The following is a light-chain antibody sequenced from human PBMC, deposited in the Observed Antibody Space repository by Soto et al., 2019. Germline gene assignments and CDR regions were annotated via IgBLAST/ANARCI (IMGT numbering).Light chain of an antibody. Sequence: EIVLTQSPGTLSLSPGERATLSCRASQSVSSSYLAWYQQKPGQAPRLLIYGASSRATGIPDMFSGSGSGTDCTLTNSRLEPEDFAVYYCQQYGSSLYTFGQGTKLEIK. CDR2: GAS. CDR1: QSVSSSY. V-gene: IGKV3-20*01. J-gene: IGKJ2*01. CDR3: QQYGSSLYT.